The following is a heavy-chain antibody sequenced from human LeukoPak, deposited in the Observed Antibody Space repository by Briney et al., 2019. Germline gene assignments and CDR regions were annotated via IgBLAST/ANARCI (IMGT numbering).Heavy chain of an antibody. V-gene: IGHV3-30*02. J-gene: IGHJ4*02. CDR2: IRYDGSNK. D-gene: IGHD1-26*01. Sequence: GGSLRLSCAASGFTFSSCGMHWVRQAPGKGLEWVAFIRYDGSNKYYADSVKGRFTISRDNSKNTVYLQMNSLRAEDTAVYYCARAWGSGSYFSLDYWGQGTLVTVSS. CDR1: GFTFSSCG. CDR3: ARAWGSGSYFSLDY.